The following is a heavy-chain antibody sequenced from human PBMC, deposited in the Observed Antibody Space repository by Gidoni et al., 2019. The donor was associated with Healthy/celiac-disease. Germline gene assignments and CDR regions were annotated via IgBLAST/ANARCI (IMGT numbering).Heavy chain of an antibody. CDR3: AKDESSAAGNGAFDI. Sequence: EVQLLESGGGLVQPGGSLRPSCAASGFTFSGYAMSWVRPAPGKGLEWVSAISGSGGSTYYADSVKGRFTIARDNSKNTLYLQMNSLRAEDTAVYYCAKDESSAAGNGAFDIWGQGTMVTVSS. V-gene: IGHV3-23*01. CDR2: ISGSGGST. CDR1: GFTFSGYA. J-gene: IGHJ3*02. D-gene: IGHD6-13*01.